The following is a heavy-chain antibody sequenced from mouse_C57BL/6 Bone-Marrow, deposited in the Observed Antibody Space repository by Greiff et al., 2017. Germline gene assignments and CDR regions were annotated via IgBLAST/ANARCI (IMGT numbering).Heavy chain of an antibody. Sequence: EVKLMESGGGLVQPGGSLSLSCAASGFTFTDYYMSWVRQPPGKALEWLGFIRNKANGYTTEYSASVKGRFTISRDNSQSILYLQMNALRAEDSATYYCARSYYYYAMDYWGQGTSVTVSS. V-gene: IGHV7-3*01. CDR1: GFTFTDYY. CDR3: ARSYYYYAMDY. J-gene: IGHJ4*01. CDR2: IRNKANGYTT.